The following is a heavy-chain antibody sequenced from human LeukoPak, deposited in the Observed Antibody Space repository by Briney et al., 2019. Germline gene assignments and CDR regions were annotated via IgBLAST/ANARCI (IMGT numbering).Heavy chain of an antibody. CDR1: GGSFSGYY. D-gene: IGHD3-10*01. J-gene: IGHJ3*02. CDR3: ARLQVTRTYTAFDI. V-gene: IGHV4-34*01. CDR2: INHSGST. Sequence: PSETLSLTCAVYGGSFSGYYWSWIRQPPGKGLEGIGEINHSGSTNYNPSLKSRVTISVDTSKNQFSLKLSSVTAADTAVYYCARLQVTRTYTAFDIWGQGTMVTVSS.